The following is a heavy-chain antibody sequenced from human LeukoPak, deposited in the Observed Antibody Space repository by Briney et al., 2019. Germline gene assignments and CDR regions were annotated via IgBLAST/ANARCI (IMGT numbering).Heavy chain of an antibody. CDR3: ARVYPSIAVAGSDY. CDR1: GFTFGDYA. J-gene: IGHJ4*02. Sequence: GGSLRLSCTASGFTFGDYAMSWVRQAPGKGLEWVAVISYDGSNKYYADSVKGRFTISRDNSKNTLYLQMNSLRAEDTAVYYCARVYPSIAVAGSDYWGQGTLVTVSS. CDR2: ISYDGSNK. V-gene: IGHV3-30-3*01. D-gene: IGHD6-19*01.